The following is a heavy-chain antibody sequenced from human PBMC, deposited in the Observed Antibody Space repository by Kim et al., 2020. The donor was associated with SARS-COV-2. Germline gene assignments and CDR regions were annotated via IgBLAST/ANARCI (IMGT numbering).Heavy chain of an antibody. CDR2: ISATSGIT. Sequence: GGSLRLSCVASGFTLSTCAMTWVRQAPGKVLEWVSTISATSGITYYAESVQGRFTVSRDNSKNTPDLQMDSLRAEDTALYYCATRPCEGLYAPWGYWGQGTLVTVSS. CDR3: ATRPCEGLYAPWGY. V-gene: IGHV3-23*01. CDR1: GFTLSTCA. J-gene: IGHJ4*02. D-gene: IGHD2-2*01.